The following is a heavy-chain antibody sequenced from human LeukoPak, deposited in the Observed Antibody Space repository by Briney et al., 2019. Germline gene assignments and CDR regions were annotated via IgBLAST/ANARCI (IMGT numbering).Heavy chain of an antibody. Sequence: PGGSLRLSCAASGFTFSSYSMNWVRQAPGKGLEWVSSISSSSSYIYYADSVKGRFTVSRDNAKNSLYLQMNSLRAEDTAVYYCARVKEIVVVPAAFDYWGQGTLVTVSS. CDR3: ARVKEIVVVPAAFDY. V-gene: IGHV3-21*01. CDR2: ISSSSSYI. J-gene: IGHJ4*02. D-gene: IGHD2-2*01. CDR1: GFTFSSYS.